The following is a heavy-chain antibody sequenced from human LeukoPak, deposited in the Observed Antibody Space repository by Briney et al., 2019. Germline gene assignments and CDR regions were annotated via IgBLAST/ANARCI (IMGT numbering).Heavy chain of an antibody. J-gene: IGHJ4*02. CDR3: ARHRGYSYGYRDY. Sequence: PGGSLRLSCAASGFTFSSYWMSWVRQAPGKGLEWVANINQDGSEKYYVDSAKGRFTMSRDNAKNSLYLQMNSLRAEDTAVYYCARHRGYSYGYRDYWGQGTLVTVSS. D-gene: IGHD5-18*01. CDR2: INQDGSEK. CDR1: GFTFSSYW. V-gene: IGHV3-7*01.